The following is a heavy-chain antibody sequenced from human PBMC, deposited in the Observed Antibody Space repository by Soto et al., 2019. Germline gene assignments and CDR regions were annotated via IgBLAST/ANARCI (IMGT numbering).Heavy chain of an antibody. D-gene: IGHD2-8*01. CDR1: GDSIGTTHSY. Sequence: SETLSLTCTVSGDSIGTTHSYWAWIRQSPGKGLEWIGNIHYSGSTYYMPSLRSRVTLSVDTSKNQFSLRLTSVTAEDTAVYYCARHEGNGNVWPLDYWGQGTLVTVSS. CDR2: IHYSGST. V-gene: IGHV4-39*01. J-gene: IGHJ4*02. CDR3: ARHEGNGNVWPLDY.